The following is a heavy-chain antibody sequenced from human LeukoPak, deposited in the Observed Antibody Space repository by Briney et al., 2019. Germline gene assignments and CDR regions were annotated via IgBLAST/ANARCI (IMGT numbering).Heavy chain of an antibody. V-gene: IGHV3-7*01. D-gene: IGHD2-2*01. J-gene: IGHJ5*02. CDR1: GFTFSSYW. Sequence: GGSLRLSCAASGFTFSSYWMSWVRQAPGKGLEWVANVKQDGSEKYYVDSVKGRFTISRDNAKNSPYLQMNSLRAEDTAVYYCARDDCSSISCYHNWFDPWGQGTLVTVSS. CDR2: VKQDGSEK. CDR3: ARDDCSSISCYHNWFDP.